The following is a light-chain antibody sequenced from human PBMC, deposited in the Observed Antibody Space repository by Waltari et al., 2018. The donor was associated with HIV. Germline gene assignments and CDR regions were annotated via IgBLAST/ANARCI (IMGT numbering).Light chain of an antibody. CDR3: ISYTGFTTPYV. Sequence: QPALTQPASVSGSPGQSITISCTGTSSDVGGYNYVSWYQQHPGKAPELMIYEVNNRASGVSNRFYGSKTGETASLTISGLQAEDEADYYCISYTGFTTPYVYGTGTKVTVL. J-gene: IGLJ1*01. CDR2: EVN. V-gene: IGLV2-14*01. CDR1: SSDVGGYNY.